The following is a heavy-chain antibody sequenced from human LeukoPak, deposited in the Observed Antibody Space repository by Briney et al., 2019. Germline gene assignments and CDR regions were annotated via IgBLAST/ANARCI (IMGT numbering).Heavy chain of an antibody. D-gene: IGHD6-6*01. Sequence: ASVKVSCKASGYTFTSYGISWVRQAPGQGLEWMGWISAYNGNTNYAQKLQGRVTMTTDTSTSTAYMELRSLRSDDTAVYYCARAESSSSFFSRFDTRGQGNLVTVSS. CDR2: ISAYNGNT. CDR1: GYTFTSYG. J-gene: IGHJ5*02. CDR3: ARAESSSSFFSRFDT. V-gene: IGHV1-18*01.